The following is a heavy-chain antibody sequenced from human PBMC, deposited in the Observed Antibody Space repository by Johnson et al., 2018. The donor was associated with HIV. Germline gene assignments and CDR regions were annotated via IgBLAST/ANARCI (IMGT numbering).Heavy chain of an antibody. J-gene: IGHJ3*02. V-gene: IGHV3-64*01. CDR3: ARACRDGYTCDAFDI. CDR2: ISSNGGSI. CDR1: GFTFSSYA. D-gene: IGHD5-24*01. Sequence: VQLVESGGGLVKPGGSLRLSCAASGFTFSSYAMHWVRQAPGKGLEYVSAISSNGGSIYYANSVKGRFTISRDNSKNTLYLQMGSLRAEDMAVFYCARACRDGYTCDAFDIWGQGTIVTVSS.